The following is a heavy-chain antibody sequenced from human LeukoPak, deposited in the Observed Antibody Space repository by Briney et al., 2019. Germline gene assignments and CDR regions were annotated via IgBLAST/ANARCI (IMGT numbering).Heavy chain of an antibody. CDR1: GGTFSSYA. Sequence: SVKVSCKASGGTFSSYAISWVRQAPGQGLEWMGRIIPILGIANYAQKFQGRVTITADKSTSTAYMELSSLRSEDTAVYYCARDVVTGSGWYDYWGQGTLVTVSS. D-gene: IGHD6-19*01. J-gene: IGHJ4*02. CDR3: ARDVVTGSGWYDY. CDR2: IIPILGIA. V-gene: IGHV1-69*04.